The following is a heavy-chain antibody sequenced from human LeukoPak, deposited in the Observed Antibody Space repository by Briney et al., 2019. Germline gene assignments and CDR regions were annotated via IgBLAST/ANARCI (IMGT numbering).Heavy chain of an antibody. CDR2: IYTSGST. CDR3: ARSVPNYYDSSGNKGVNWFDP. Sequence: SETLSLTCTVSGGSISSYYWSWIRQPAGKELEWIGRIYTSGSTNYNPSLKSRVTMSVDTSKNQFSLKLSSVTAADTAVYYCARSVPNYYDSSGNKGVNWFDPWGQGTLVTVSS. CDR1: GGSISSYY. J-gene: IGHJ5*02. V-gene: IGHV4-4*07. D-gene: IGHD3-22*01.